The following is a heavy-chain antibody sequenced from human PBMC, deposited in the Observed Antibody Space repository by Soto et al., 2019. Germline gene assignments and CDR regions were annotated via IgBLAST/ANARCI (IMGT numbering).Heavy chain of an antibody. D-gene: IGHD5-18*01. CDR1: GFTFSSYG. Sequence: PGGSLRLSCAASGFTFSSYGMHWVRQAPGKGLEWVAVIWYDGSNKYYADSVKGRFTISRDNSKNTLYLQMNSLRAEDTAVYYWARGSSMVIGNFDYWGQGTLVTVSS. CDR2: IWYDGSNK. CDR3: ARGSSMVIGNFDY. J-gene: IGHJ4*02. V-gene: IGHV3-33*01.